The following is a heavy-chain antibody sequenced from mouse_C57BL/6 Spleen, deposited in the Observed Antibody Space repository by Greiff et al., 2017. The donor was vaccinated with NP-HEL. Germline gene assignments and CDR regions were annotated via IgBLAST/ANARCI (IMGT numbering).Heavy chain of an antibody. Sequence: VQLQQPGAELVMPGASVKLSCKASGYTFTSYWMHWVKQRPGQGLEWIGEIDPSDSYTNYNQKFKGKSTLTVDKSSSTAYMQLSSLTSEDSAVYYCARITGTRYFDYWGQGTTLTVSS. J-gene: IGHJ2*01. D-gene: IGHD4-1*01. CDR1: GYTFTSYW. V-gene: IGHV1-69*01. CDR3: ARITGTRYFDY. CDR2: IDPSDSYT.